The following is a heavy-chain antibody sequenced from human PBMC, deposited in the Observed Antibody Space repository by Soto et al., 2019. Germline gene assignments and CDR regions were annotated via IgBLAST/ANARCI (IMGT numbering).Heavy chain of an antibody. V-gene: IGHV4-31*03. CDR2: IYYSGST. J-gene: IGHJ4*02. CDR1: GASITSGGYF. CDR3: ARHLPVWFGEDY. D-gene: IGHD3-10*01. Sequence: SETLSLTCTVSGASITSGGYFWTWIRQHPGKGLEWIGYIYYSGSTYYNPSLKSRVTMSVDTSKKQFSLKLSSVTAADTAMYYCARHLPVWFGEDYWGQGTLVTVSS.